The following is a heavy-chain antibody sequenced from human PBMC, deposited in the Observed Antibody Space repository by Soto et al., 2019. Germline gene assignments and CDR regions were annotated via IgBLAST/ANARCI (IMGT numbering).Heavy chain of an antibody. CDR2: ISAYNDNT. D-gene: IGHD3-22*01. V-gene: IGHV1-18*04. Sequence: QVQLVQSGAEVKKPGASVKVSCKASGYTFTSYGISWVRQAPGQGLEWMGWISAYNDNTNYAQKLQGRVPMTTDTSTSTAYMELRNLRSDDTAVYYCARDQGYLGDYYDSSGYWAPHFDICGQGTMVTVSS. CDR3: ARDQGYLGDYYDSSGYWAPHFDI. J-gene: IGHJ3*02. CDR1: GYTFTSYG.